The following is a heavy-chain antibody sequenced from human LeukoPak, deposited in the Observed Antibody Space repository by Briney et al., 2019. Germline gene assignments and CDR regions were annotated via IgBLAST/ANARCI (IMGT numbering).Heavy chain of an antibody. CDR2: INPNSGGT. CDR3: ARVGIAAAEGWFDY. D-gene: IGHD6-13*01. Sequence: GASVKVSCKASGYTFTGYYMHWVRQAPGQGLEWMGWINPNSGGTNYAQKFQGRVTMTRDTSISTAYMELSRLRSDDTAVYYCARVGIAAAEGWFDYWGQGTLVTVSS. CDR1: GYTFTGYY. J-gene: IGHJ4*02. V-gene: IGHV1-2*02.